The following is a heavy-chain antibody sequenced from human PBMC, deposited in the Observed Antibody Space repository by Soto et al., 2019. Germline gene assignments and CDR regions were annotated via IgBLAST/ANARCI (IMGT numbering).Heavy chain of an antibody. Sequence: WGSLRLSCGVSVFTFSSSALSLVRQAPGKGLEWVSAISANGQGIYYADSVWGRFTISRDNSKNTIFLHMDSLRAEDTAAYYCARDRNYPRDQFHYWGQGTLVTVSS. V-gene: IGHV3-23*01. CDR1: VFTFSSSA. J-gene: IGHJ4*02. D-gene: IGHD1-7*01. CDR3: ARDRNYPRDQFHY. CDR2: ISANGQGI.